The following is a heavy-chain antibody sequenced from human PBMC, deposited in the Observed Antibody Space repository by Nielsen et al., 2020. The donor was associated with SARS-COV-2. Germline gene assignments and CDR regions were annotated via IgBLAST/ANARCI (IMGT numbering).Heavy chain of an antibody. CDR2: INHSGST. D-gene: IGHD1-26*01. CDR1: GGSFSGYY. Sequence: GSLRLSCAVYGGSFSGYYWSWIRQPPGKGLEWIGEINHSGSTNYNPSLKSRVTISVDTSKNQFSLKLSSVTAADTAVYYCARVIRGGSYYEAYYYYGMDVWGQGTTVTVSS. V-gene: IGHV4-34*01. J-gene: IGHJ6*02. CDR3: ARVIRGGSYYEAYYYYGMDV.